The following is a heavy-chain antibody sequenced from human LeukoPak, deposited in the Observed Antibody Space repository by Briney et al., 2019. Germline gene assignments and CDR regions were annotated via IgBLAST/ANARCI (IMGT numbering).Heavy chain of an antibody. J-gene: IGHJ3*02. Sequence: GGSLRLSCAASGFTFSDYYMSWIRQAPGKGLEWVPYISSSGSTIYYADSVKGRFTISRDNAKNSLYLQMNSLRAEDTAVYYCARGSGYYGSGSSDDAFDIWGQGTMVTVSS. CDR2: ISSSGSTI. D-gene: IGHD3-10*01. CDR1: GFTFSDYY. V-gene: IGHV3-11*01. CDR3: ARGSGYYGSGSSDDAFDI.